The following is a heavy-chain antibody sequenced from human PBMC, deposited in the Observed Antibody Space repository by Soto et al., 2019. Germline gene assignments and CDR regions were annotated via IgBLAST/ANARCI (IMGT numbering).Heavy chain of an antibody. CDR3: ARGEIYCISTSCYPNYYGMDV. J-gene: IGHJ6*02. Sequence: GESLKISWKGSGYSFASYWIGWVRQMPGKGLEWMGIIYPGDSDTRYSPSFQGQVTISADKSISTAYLQWSSLKASDTAMYYCARGEIYCISTSCYPNYYGMDVWGQGTTVTVSS. V-gene: IGHV5-51*01. D-gene: IGHD2-2*01. CDR1: GYSFASYW. CDR2: IYPGDSDT.